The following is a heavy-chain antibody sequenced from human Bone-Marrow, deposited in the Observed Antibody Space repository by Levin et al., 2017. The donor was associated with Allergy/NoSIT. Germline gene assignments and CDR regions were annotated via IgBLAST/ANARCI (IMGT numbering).Heavy chain of an antibody. J-gene: IGHJ6*02. V-gene: IGHV1-46*01. CDR3: ARERGYTFGAWSGMDV. CDR1: GSALTNYY. CDR2: ISPTGGST. Sequence: AASVKVSCKASGSALTNYYMHWVRQAPGQGFEWMGIISPTGGSTTYAQKFQERVTMTRDTSTSTLYMELSSLKSEDTAVYYCARERGYTFGAWSGMDVWGQGTTVTVSS. D-gene: IGHD5-18*01.